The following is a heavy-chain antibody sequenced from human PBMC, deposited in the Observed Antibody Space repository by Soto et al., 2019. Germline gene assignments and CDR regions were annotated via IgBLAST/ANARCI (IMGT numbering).Heavy chain of an antibody. CDR3: ARGGIAAAAPPDY. J-gene: IGHJ4*02. CDR1: GGSISSGGYY. CDR2: IYYSGST. V-gene: IGHV4-31*03. Sequence: QVQLQESGPGLVKPSQTLSLTCTVSGGSISSGGYYWSWIRQHPGKGLEWIGYIYYSGSTYYNPSLKSRITITIDTSKNQFSLKLSSVTAADTAVYYCARGGIAAAAPPDYWGQGTLVTVSS. D-gene: IGHD6-13*01.